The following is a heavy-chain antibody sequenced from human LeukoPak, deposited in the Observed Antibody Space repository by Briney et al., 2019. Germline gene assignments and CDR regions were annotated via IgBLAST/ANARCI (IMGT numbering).Heavy chain of an antibody. V-gene: IGHV4-34*01. D-gene: IGHD2-15*01. CDR3: AGNLTVVVVAATGGAFDI. J-gene: IGHJ3*02. CDR1: GGSFSGYY. CDR2: INHSGST. Sequence: SETLSLTCAVYGGSFSGYYWSWIRQPPGKGLEWIGEINHSGSTYYNPSLKSRVTISVDTSKNQFSLKLSSVTAADTAVYYCAGNLTVVVVAATGGAFDIWGQGTMVTVSS.